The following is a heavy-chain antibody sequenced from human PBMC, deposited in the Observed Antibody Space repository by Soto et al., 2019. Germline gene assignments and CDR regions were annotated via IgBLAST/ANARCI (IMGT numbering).Heavy chain of an antibody. CDR1: GFTFSSYG. Sequence: GGSLRLSCAASGFTFSSYGMHWVRQAPGKGLEWVAVISYDGSNKYYADSVKGRFTISRDNSKNTLYLQMNSLRAEDTAVYYCAKDSFRMDDSSGYYYVFDYWGQGTLVTVSS. J-gene: IGHJ4*02. V-gene: IGHV3-30*18. D-gene: IGHD3-22*01. CDR3: AKDSFRMDDSSGYYYVFDY. CDR2: ISYDGSNK.